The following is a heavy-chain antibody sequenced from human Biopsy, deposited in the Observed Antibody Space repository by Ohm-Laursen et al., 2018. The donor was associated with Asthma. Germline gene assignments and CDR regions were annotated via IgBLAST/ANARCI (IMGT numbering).Heavy chain of an antibody. CDR1: GGTFNTYV. J-gene: IGHJ4*02. CDR2: INSVFGTT. CDR3: ARKAGSCISRTCYSLDF. D-gene: IGHD2-2*01. Sequence: SVKVSCMSLGGTFNTYVIGWVRQAPGQGLEWMGGINSVFGTTNYPQKFQDRVTITADDSASTVYMELSSLRSEDTAVYYCARKAGSCISRTCYSLDFWGQGTLVTVSS. V-gene: IGHV1-69*13.